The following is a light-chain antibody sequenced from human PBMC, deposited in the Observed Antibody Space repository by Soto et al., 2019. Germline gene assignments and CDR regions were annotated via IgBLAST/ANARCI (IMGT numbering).Light chain of an antibody. V-gene: IGKV3-20*01. CDR1: QSLTSSY. J-gene: IGKJ1*01. CDR3: QQYVSSPVT. CDR2: GAS. Sequence: EIVLTQSPGTLSLSPGERATLSCRASQSLTSSYLAWCQQKPGQAPRLLIYGASSRATGIPDRFSGSGSGTDFTLTISRLEPEDFAVYYCQQYVSSPVTFGQGTKVEV.